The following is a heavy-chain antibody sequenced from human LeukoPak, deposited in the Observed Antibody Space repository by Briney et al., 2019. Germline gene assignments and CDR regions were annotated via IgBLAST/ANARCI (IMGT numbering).Heavy chain of an antibody. J-gene: IGHJ4*02. CDR2: IYYSGST. CDR1: GGSITSGAHY. D-gene: IGHD5-24*01. Sequence: KPSQTLSLTCSVSGGSITSGAHYWTWLRQHPGKGLEWIGYIYYSGSTYYNPSLKSRVTISVDTSKNQFSLKLSSVTAADTAVYYCARRMATSTSMPFDYWGQGTLVTVSS. CDR3: ARRMATSTSMPFDY. V-gene: IGHV4-31*03.